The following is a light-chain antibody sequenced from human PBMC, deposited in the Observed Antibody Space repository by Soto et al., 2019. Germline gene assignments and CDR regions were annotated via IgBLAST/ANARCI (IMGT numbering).Light chain of an antibody. J-gene: IGKJ2*01. CDR3: QQYTFPSSHA. CDR2: MAS. CDR1: QSIDRW. V-gene: IGKV1-5*03. Sequence: DIQMTQSPSTLSASVGDRVTLTCRASQSIDRWWAWYQQKPGKAPKLLIYMASILQRGVPSRFSCSGSGTEFTITISGLQPDEFATYYCQQYTFPSSHAFGPGTKLDI.